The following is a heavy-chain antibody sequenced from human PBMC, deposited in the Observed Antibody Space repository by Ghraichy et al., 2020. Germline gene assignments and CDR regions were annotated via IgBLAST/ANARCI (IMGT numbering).Heavy chain of an antibody. CDR1: GGSISSGDYY. D-gene: IGHD1/OR15-1a*01. V-gene: IGHV4-30-4*01. CDR2: IYYSGST. J-gene: IGHJ4*02. CDR3: AVETPRTNPLFDY. Sequence: SETLSLTCTVSGGSISSGDYYWSWIRQPPGKGLEWIGYIYYSGSTYYNPSLKSRVTISVDTSKNQFSLKLSSVTAADTAVYYCAVETPRTNPLFDYWGQGTLVTVSS.